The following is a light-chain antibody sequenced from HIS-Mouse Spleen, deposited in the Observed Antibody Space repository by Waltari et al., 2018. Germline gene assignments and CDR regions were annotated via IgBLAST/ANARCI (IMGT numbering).Light chain of an antibody. CDR2: EGR. J-gene: IGLJ2*01. CDR3: CSYAGSSTYVV. Sequence: QSALTQPASVSGSPGPSITIPCTGTSSDVGSYNLVSWYQQHPGKAPKLMIYEGRKRPSGVSNRFSGSKSANTASLTISGLQAEDEADYYCCSYAGSSTYVVFGGGTKLTVL. CDR1: SSDVGSYNL. V-gene: IGLV2-23*01.